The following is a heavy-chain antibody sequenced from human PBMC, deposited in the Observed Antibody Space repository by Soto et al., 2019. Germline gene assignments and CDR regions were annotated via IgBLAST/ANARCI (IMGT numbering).Heavy chain of an antibody. Sequence: QVQLVQSGAEVKKPGASVKVSCKASGYTFTGYYMHWVRQAPGQGLEWMGWINPNSGGTNYAQKFQGWVTMTRDTSISTAYMELSRLRSDDTAVYYCARVTKGYCSGGSCYSHGMDVWGQGTTVTVSS. V-gene: IGHV1-2*04. J-gene: IGHJ6*02. CDR3: ARVTKGYCSGGSCYSHGMDV. CDR2: INPNSGGT. CDR1: GYTFTGYY. D-gene: IGHD2-15*01.